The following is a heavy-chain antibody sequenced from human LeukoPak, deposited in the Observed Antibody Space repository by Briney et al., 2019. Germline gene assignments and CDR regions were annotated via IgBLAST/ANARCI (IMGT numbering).Heavy chain of an antibody. CDR2: IFYGRNT. J-gene: IGHJ4*02. CDR1: GGSISEHY. V-gene: IGHV4-59*11. CDR3: ARTVVTPYFDY. D-gene: IGHD4-23*01. Sequence: SETLSLTCTVSGGSISEHYWSWIRQPPGKGLEWIGYIFYGRNTDYNPSLKSRVTMSVDTSKNQFSSRLNSVTTADTAVYYCARTVVTPYFDYWGRGTLVTVSS.